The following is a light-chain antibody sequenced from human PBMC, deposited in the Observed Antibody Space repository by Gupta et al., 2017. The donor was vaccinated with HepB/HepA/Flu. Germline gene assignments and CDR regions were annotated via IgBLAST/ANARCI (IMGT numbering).Light chain of an antibody. CDR3: AAWYDSQSGRV. CDR1: SSKIGSNY. J-gene: IGLJ3*02. CDR2: RNN. V-gene: IGLV1-47*01. Sequence: SVLPQPPSSSGTPGQRVTIPWAGSSSKIGSNYVYWYHQLPRTAPKLRIYRNNQRPSGGPDRFSGSKSGTSAALAISARRPEDEADYYCAAWYDSQSGRVFGGGTKLTV.